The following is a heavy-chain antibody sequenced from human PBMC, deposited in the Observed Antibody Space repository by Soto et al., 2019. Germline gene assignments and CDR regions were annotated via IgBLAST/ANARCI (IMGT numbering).Heavy chain of an antibody. CDR2: IIPIFGAP. D-gene: IGHD6-19*01. CDR3: AILAVARTTRPFDF. CDR1: GGTFRTSA. Sequence: QVQLVQSGTEVKKPGSSVKVSCKASGGTFRTSAFSWVRQAPGQGLEWMGGIIPIFGAPNYAQKFQGRVTITADESTTTSYIEVSSLRSEDTAVYYCAILAVARTTRPFDFWGQGTLVTVSS. V-gene: IGHV1-69*12. J-gene: IGHJ4*02.